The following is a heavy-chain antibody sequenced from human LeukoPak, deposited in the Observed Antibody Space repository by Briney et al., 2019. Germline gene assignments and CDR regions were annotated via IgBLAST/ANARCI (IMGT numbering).Heavy chain of an antibody. V-gene: IGHV1-8*02. CDR3: AKNVRDTGTFDY. Sequence: GPVKVSCKASGYTFTGYYMHWVRQATGQGLEWMGWMNPNSGNTGYAQRFQGRVTMTRDTSISTAYMELNSLTSEDTAVYYCAKNVRDTGTFDYWGQGTLVTVSS. J-gene: IGHJ4*02. D-gene: IGHD5-18*01. CDR2: MNPNSGNT. CDR1: GYTFTGYY.